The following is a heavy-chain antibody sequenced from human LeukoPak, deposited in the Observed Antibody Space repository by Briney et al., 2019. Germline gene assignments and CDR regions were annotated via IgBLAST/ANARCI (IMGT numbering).Heavy chain of an antibody. V-gene: IGHV3-30*04. Sequence: GRSLRLSCAASGFTFSSYAMHWVRQAPGKGLEWVAVISYDGSNKYYADSVKGRFTISRDNSKNTLHLQMNSLRAEDTAVYYCARPPCNWNDGWFDPWGQGTLVTVSS. CDR2: ISYDGSNK. CDR1: GFTFSSYA. D-gene: IGHD1-1*01. J-gene: IGHJ5*02. CDR3: ARPPCNWNDGWFDP.